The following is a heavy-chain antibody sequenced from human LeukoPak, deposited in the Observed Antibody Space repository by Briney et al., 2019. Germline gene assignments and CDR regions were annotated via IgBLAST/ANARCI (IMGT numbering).Heavy chain of an antibody. CDR3: ARVLYFRENSYAGPFDQ. CDR2: IREDGSEA. D-gene: IGHD5-18*01. CDR1: GFTFSNYW. J-gene: IGHJ4*02. V-gene: IGHV3-7*01. Sequence: PGGSLRLSCAASGFTFSNYWMSWVRQAPGKGLEWVANIREDGSEAYYVDFVKGRFTISRDNDKNSLHLQMNSLRVEDTAVYYCARVLYFRENSYAGPFDQWGQGTLVTVSS.